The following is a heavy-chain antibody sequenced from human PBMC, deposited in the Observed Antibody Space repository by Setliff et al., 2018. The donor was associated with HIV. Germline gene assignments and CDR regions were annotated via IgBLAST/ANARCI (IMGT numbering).Heavy chain of an antibody. CDR2: INTKTGSP. Sequence: GASVKVSCKASGYTFNNYALYWVRQAPGQGFEWMGWINTKTGSPTYAQGFTRRFVFSLDPSVRTAYLQITGLKAEDTAVYYCARGGDRMQIWSRFPFDIWGQGTMVTVSS. CDR3: ARGGDRMQIWSRFPFDI. D-gene: IGHD3-10*01. V-gene: IGHV7-4-1*02. J-gene: IGHJ3*02. CDR1: GYTFNNYA.